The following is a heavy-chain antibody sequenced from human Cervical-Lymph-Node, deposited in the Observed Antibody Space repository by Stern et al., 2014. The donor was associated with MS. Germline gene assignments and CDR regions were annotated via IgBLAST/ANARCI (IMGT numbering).Heavy chain of an antibody. CDR2: INPSGGST. V-gene: IGHV1-46*01. D-gene: IGHD6-19*01. CDR1: GYTFTNYY. Sequence: QVPLVESGAEVKKPGASVKVSCKASGYTFTNYYMHWVRQAPGQGLEWMGIINPSGGSTSNAQKFQGRVTMNRDTSTSTVHMELSSLRSEDTAVYYCAREVAGHRLGMMDVWGQGTTVTVSS. CDR3: AREVAGHRLGMMDV. J-gene: IGHJ6*02.